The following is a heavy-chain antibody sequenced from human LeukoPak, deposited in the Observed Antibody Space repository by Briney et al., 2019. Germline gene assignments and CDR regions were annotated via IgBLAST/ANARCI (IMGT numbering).Heavy chain of an antibody. D-gene: IGHD6-19*01. J-gene: IGHJ6*03. Sequence: GASLKISSKGSGSRFTSYWIGWVRRLPGKGLEWMGIIYPGDSDTRYSPSFQGQVTISADKSISTAYLQWSSLKASDTAMYYCARNWGGWNYYYYYYYMDVWDKGTTVTVSS. CDR2: IYPGDSDT. V-gene: IGHV5-51*01. CDR1: GSRFTSYW. CDR3: ARNWGGWNYYYYYYYMDV.